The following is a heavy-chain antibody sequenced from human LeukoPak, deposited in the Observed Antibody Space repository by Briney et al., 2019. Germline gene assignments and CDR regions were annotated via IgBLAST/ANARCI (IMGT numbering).Heavy chain of an antibody. CDR2: ISPSGST. CDR1: GYSISSGHY. CDR3: ARGTSMIVVASFDY. V-gene: IGHV4-38-2*02. D-gene: IGHD3-22*01. Sequence: SETLSLTCTVSGYSISSGHYWGWIRQPPGKGLEWIGSISPSGSTYYNPSLKSRVIISVDTSKKQFSLKLNSVTAADTAVYYCARGTSMIVVASFDYWGQGTLVTVSS. J-gene: IGHJ4*02.